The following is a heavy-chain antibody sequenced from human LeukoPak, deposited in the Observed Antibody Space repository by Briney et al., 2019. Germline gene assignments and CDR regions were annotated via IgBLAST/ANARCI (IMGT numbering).Heavy chain of an antibody. V-gene: IGHV3-21*01. D-gene: IGHD5-18*01. Sequence: GGSLRLSCAASGFTFSYCTMNWVRQAPGKGLEWVSSISGSSSYTYYADSVKGRFTISRDNAENSLSLQMNSLRAEDTAVYYCARVVYSYGRTLDAFDFWGQGTMVTVSS. J-gene: IGHJ3*01. CDR3: ARVVYSYGRTLDAFDF. CDR1: GFTFSYCT. CDR2: ISGSSSYT.